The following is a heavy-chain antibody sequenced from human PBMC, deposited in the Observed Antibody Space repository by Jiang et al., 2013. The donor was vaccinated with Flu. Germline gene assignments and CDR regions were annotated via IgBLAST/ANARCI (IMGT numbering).Heavy chain of an antibody. V-gene: IGHV3-48*03. J-gene: IGHJ3*02. CDR3: ARDYYYDSSGPWLGDAFDI. CDR1: FTFSSYE. Sequence: FTFSSYEMNWVRQAPGKGLEWVSYISSSGSTIYYADSVKGRFTISRDNAKNSLYLQMNSLRAEDTAVYYCARDYYYDSSGPWLGDAFDIWGQGTMVTVSS. D-gene: IGHD3-22*01. CDR2: ISSSGSTI.